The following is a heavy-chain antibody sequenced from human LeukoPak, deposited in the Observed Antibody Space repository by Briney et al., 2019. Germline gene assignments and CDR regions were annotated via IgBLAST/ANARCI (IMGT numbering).Heavy chain of an antibody. D-gene: IGHD2-2*01. CDR1: GFTFSSCW. Sequence: GGSLRLSCAASGFTFSSCWRSLVRQAPGEGLEWVAHIKQDGSEKYYVDSVKGRFTISRDNAKNSLYLQMNSLRAEDTAVYFCVSWLSTTSVTENCWGQGTLVTVSS. CDR3: VSWLSTTSVTENC. J-gene: IGHJ4*02. V-gene: IGHV3-7*01. CDR2: IKQDGSEK.